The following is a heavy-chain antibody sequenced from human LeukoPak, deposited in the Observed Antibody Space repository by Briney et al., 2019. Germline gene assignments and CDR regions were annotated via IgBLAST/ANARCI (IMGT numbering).Heavy chain of an antibody. CDR3: ARGDTNLYDFWSGPPFDP. V-gene: IGHV1-69*01. CDR1: GGTFSSYA. Sequence: GSSVKVSCKASGGTFSSYAISWVRQAPGQGLEWMGGIIPIFGTANYAQKFQGRVTITADESTSTAYMELSSLRSEDTAVYYCARGDTNLYDFWSGPPFDPWGQGTLVTVSS. D-gene: IGHD3-3*01. CDR2: IIPIFGTA. J-gene: IGHJ5*02.